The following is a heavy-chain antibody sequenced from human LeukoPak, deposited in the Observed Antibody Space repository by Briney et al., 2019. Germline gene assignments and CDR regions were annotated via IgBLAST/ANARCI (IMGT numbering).Heavy chain of an antibody. CDR2: ISAYNGNT. CDR3: ARVYSSSWYPSYYYFDY. J-gene: IGHJ4*02. Sequence: ASVKVSCKASGYTFTSYGISWVRQAPGQGLEWMGWISAYNGNTNYAQKLQGRVTMTTDTSTSTAYMELRSLRYDDTAVYYCARVYSSSWYPSYYYFDYWGQGTLVTVSS. D-gene: IGHD6-13*01. V-gene: IGHV1-18*01. CDR1: GYTFTSYG.